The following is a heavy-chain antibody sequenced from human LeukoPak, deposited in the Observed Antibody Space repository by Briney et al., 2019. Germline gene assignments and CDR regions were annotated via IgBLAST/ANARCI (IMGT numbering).Heavy chain of an antibody. J-gene: IGHJ4*02. Sequence: GGSLRLSCTVSRFTFSGYWMTWVRQAPGKGLEWVANIKEDGGEKYYVDSVKGRFTISRDNAKNSLYLQMNSLRAEDTAVYYCARERYYGSGSLDYWGQGTLVTVSS. D-gene: IGHD3-10*01. CDR1: RFTFSGYW. V-gene: IGHV3-7*01. CDR3: ARERYYGSGSLDY. CDR2: IKEDGGEK.